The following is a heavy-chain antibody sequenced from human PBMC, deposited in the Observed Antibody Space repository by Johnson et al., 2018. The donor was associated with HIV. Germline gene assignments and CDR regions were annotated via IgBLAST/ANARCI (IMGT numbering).Heavy chain of an antibody. CDR3: ARDDGGGGDAFDI. Sequence: EQLVESGGGLVKPGGSLRLSCAASGFTFSNAWMSWVRQAPGKGLEWVGRIKSKTDGGTTDYAAPVKGRFTISRDDSKNTLYLQMNSLRAEDTAVYYCARDDGGGGDAFDIWGQGTMVTVSS. V-gene: IGHV3-15*01. CDR1: GFTFSNAW. CDR2: IKSKTDGGTT. D-gene: IGHD2-15*01. J-gene: IGHJ3*02.